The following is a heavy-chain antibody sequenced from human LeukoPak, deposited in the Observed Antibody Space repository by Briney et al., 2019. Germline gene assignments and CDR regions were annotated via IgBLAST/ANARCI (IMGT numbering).Heavy chain of an antibody. J-gene: IGHJ4*02. D-gene: IGHD6-13*01. CDR3: ARDRSGGSSLDY. CDR1: GGSISRDY. V-gene: IGHV4-59*01. CDR2: IYYTGST. Sequence: PSETLSLTCTVSGGSISRDYWSWIRQPPGKGLEWIGYIYYTGSTNYNPSLKSRVTMSVDTSKNQFSLKLSSVTAADTAVYYCARDRSGGSSLDYWGQGTLVTVSS.